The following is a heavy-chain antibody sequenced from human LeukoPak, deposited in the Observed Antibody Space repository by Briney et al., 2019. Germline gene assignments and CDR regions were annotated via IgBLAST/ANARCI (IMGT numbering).Heavy chain of an antibody. Sequence: SVKVSCKASGGTFSSYAISWVRQAPGQGLEWMGGVIPIFGTANYAQKFQGRVTITADESTSTAYMELSRLRSEDTAVYYCALGGPFWSGRNWFDPWGQGTLVTVSS. D-gene: IGHD3-3*01. CDR3: ALGGPFWSGRNWFDP. CDR1: GGTFSSYA. V-gene: IGHV1-69*13. J-gene: IGHJ5*02. CDR2: VIPIFGTA.